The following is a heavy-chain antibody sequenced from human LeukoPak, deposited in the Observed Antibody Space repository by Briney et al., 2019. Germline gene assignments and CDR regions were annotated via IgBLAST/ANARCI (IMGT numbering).Heavy chain of an antibody. CDR1: GYTFTGYY. Sequence: ASVTVSCKASGYTFTGYYMHWVRQAPGQGHEWMGWINPNSGGTNYAQKFQGRVTMTRDTSISTAYMELSRLRSDDTAVYFCARLSGIAAAVGYWGQGTLVTVSS. D-gene: IGHD6-13*01. CDR3: ARLSGIAAAVGY. CDR2: INPNSGGT. V-gene: IGHV1-2*02. J-gene: IGHJ4*02.